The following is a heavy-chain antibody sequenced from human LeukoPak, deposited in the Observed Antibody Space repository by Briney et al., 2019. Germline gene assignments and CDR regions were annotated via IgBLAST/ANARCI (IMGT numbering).Heavy chain of an antibody. D-gene: IGHD3-9*01. Sequence: ASVKVSCKASGGTFGSYAISWVRQAPGQGLEWMGRIIPIFGTANSAQKFQGRVTITTNESTSTAYMELSSLRSEDTAMYYCVRDLSSRLRYFDERLDYWGQGTLVTVSS. J-gene: IGHJ4*02. CDR2: IIPIFGTA. V-gene: IGHV1-69*05. CDR1: GGTFGSYA. CDR3: VRDLSSRLRYFDERLDY.